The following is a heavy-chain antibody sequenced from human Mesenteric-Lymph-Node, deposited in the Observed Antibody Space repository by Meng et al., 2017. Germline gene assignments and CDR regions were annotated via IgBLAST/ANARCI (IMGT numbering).Heavy chain of an antibody. V-gene: IGHV3-11*01. CDR1: GFTFSDYY. J-gene: IGHJ6*02. CDR3: ARDRYCSGGSCYSKYYYYYGMDV. Sequence: LSLTCAASGFTFSDYYMSWIRQAPGKGLEWVSYISSSGSTIYYADSVKGRFTISRDNAKNSLYLQMNSLRAEDTAVYYCARDRYCSGGSCYSKYYYYYGMDVWGQGTTVTVSS. D-gene: IGHD2-15*01. CDR2: ISSSGSTI.